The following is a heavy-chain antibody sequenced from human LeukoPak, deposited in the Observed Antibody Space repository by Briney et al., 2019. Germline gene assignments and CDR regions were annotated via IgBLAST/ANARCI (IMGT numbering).Heavy chain of an antibody. CDR2: IIPIFGIA. CDR1: GGTFSSYA. CDR3: ARAMDTAMVNGGDY. J-gene: IGHJ4*02. Sequence: SVKVSCKASGGTFSSYAISWVRQAPGQGLEWMGRIIPIFGIANYAQKFQGRVTITADKSTSTAYMELSSLRSEDTAVYYCARAMDTAMVNGGDYWGQGTLVTVSS. D-gene: IGHD5-18*01. V-gene: IGHV1-69*04.